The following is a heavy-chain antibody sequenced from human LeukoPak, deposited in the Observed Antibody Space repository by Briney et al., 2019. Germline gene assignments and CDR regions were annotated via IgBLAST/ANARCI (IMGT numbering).Heavy chain of an antibody. D-gene: IGHD1-26*01. V-gene: IGHV3-21*01. CDR3: ARAGGSYHLGAFDI. Sequence: GGSLRLSCAASGFTFSSYSMNWVRQAPGKGLEWVSSISSSSSYIYYADSVKGRFTIPRDNAKNSLYLQMNSLRAEDTAVYYCARAGGSYHLGAFDIWGQGTMVTVSS. CDR2: ISSSSSYI. CDR1: GFTFSSYS. J-gene: IGHJ3*02.